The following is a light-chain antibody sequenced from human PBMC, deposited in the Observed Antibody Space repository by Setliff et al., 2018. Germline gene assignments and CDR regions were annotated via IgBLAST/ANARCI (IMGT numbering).Light chain of an antibody. CDR2: DVS. CDR1: SSDVGAYDY. V-gene: IGLV2-14*03. J-gene: IGLJ1*01. CDR3: FSYTSSSSYV. Sequence: QSVLTQPASVSGSPGQSITISCTGSSSDVGAYDYVSWYQHHPGRAPKFMIYDVSKRPSGVSNRFSGSKSGNTASLTISGLQAEDEADYYCFSYTSSSSYVFGSGTQLTVL.